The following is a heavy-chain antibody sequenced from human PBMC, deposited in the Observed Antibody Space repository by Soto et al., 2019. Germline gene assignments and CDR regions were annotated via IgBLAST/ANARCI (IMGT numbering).Heavy chain of an antibody. V-gene: IGHV4-34*01. J-gene: IGHJ4*02. Sequence: TSETLSLTCAVSGDSISSGYYWSWIRQPPGKGLEWIGEINHSGSTNYNPSLKSRVTISVDTSKNQFSLKLSSVTAADTAVYYCARRQYYYDSSGYPFDYWGQGTLVTVSS. D-gene: IGHD3-22*01. CDR3: ARRQYYYDSSGYPFDY. CDR2: INHSGST. CDR1: GDSISSGYY.